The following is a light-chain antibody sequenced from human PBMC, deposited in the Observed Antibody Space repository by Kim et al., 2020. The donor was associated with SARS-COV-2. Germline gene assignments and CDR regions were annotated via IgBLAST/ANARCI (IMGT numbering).Light chain of an antibody. CDR2: KDN. Sequence: SQGQPARITCSGNTLPEKQTYWYQQKSGQAPLLVIYKDNARPSGIPGRFSGSSSGTTVTLTISGVQAEDDADYYCQSADGSGTYVFGTGTKVTVL. CDR1: TLPEKQ. J-gene: IGLJ1*01. CDR3: QSADGSGTYV. V-gene: IGLV3-25*03.